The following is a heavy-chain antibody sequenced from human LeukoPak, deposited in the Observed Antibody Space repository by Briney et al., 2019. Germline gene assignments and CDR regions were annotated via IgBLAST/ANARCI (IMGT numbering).Heavy chain of an antibody. D-gene: IGHD2-2*01. CDR2: IYPGDSDT. J-gene: IGHJ5*02. Sequence: GESLKISCKGSGYSFTNYWIAWVRQMSGKGLEWMGIIYPGDSDTRYSPSFQGQVTISVDKSISTALLQWSSLKASDTAMYYCARWVTRYCSSTSCARNYFDTWGQGTLVTVSS. CDR1: GYSFTNYW. CDR3: ARWVTRYCSSTSCARNYFDT. V-gene: IGHV5-51*01.